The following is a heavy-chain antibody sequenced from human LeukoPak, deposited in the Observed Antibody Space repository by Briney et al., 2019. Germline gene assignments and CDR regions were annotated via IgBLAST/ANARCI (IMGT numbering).Heavy chain of an antibody. D-gene: IGHD6-13*01. V-gene: IGHV3-7*01. CDR3: ARTGIAAAGDAFDI. CDR1: GFTFSSYW. Sequence: PGGSLRLSCAASGFTFSSYWMSWVRQAPGKGLEWVANIKQDGSERYYVDSVKGRFTISRDNAKNSLYLQMNSLRAEDTAVYYCARTGIAAAGDAFDIWGQGTMATVSS. J-gene: IGHJ3*02. CDR2: IKQDGSER.